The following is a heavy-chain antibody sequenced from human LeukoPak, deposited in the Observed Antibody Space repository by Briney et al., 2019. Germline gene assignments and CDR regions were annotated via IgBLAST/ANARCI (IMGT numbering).Heavy chain of an antibody. D-gene: IGHD6-13*01. CDR3: AKSRIDSSSWYFDY. J-gene: IGHJ4*02. CDR1: GFTFSSYE. CDR2: ISSSGSTI. V-gene: IGHV3-48*03. Sequence: GGSLRLSCAASGFTFSSYEMNWVRQAPGKGLEWVSYISSSGSTIYYADSVKGRFTVSRDNAKNSLYLQMNSLRAEDTAVYYCAKSRIDSSSWYFDYWGQGTLVTVSS.